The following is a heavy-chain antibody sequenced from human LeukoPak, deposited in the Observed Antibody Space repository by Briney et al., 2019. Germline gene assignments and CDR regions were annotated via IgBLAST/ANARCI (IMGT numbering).Heavy chain of an antibody. CDR1: GFTFSSYA. D-gene: IGHD3-10*01. Sequence: GGSLRLSCAASGFTFSSYAMSWVRQAPGKGLEWVSAISGNGGSTYYADSVKGRFTISRDNSKNTLYLQMNSLRAEDTAVYYCAAYVLLWFGELLNAFDIWGQGTMVTVSS. CDR2: ISGNGGST. CDR3: AAYVLLWFGELLNAFDI. J-gene: IGHJ3*02. V-gene: IGHV3-23*01.